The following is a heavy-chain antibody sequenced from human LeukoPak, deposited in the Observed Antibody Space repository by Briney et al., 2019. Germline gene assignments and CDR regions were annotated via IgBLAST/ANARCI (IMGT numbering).Heavy chain of an antibody. Sequence: SVKVSCKASGGTFSSYAISWVRQVPGQGLEWMGGIIPIFGTANYAQKFQGRVTITADESTSTAYMELSSLRSEDTAVYYCARGYVWGSYRYVPLYFDYWGQGTLVTVSS. V-gene: IGHV1-69*01. D-gene: IGHD3-16*02. CDR1: GGTFSSYA. CDR2: IIPIFGTA. CDR3: ARGYVWGSYRYVPLYFDY. J-gene: IGHJ4*02.